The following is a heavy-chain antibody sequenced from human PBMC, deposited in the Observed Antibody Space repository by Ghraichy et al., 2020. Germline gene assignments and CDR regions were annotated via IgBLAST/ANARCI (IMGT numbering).Heavy chain of an antibody. Sequence: ASVKVSCKASGYTFTGYYIHWVRQAPGQGLEWMGWINPSSGGTNHAQKFQGRVTMTRDTSISTAYMELSRLRSDDTAVYYCARDVAVAGYYFDYWGLGTLVTVSS. CDR1: GYTFTGYY. J-gene: IGHJ4*02. D-gene: IGHD6-19*01. CDR2: INPSSGGT. CDR3: ARDVAVAGYYFDY. V-gene: IGHV1-2*02.